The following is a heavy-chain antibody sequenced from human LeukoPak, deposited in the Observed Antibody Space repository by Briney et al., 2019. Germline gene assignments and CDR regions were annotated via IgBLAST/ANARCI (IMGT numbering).Heavy chain of an antibody. Sequence: PGGSLRLSCAASGFTFSSYAMTWVRQAPGKGLEWVSGISGNGGNTYYAVSVKGRFTISRDNSKETLYLQMNSLRAEDTVVYYCASRSSSLNWYFDLWGRGTLVTVSS. D-gene: IGHD2-2*01. CDR1: GFTFSSYA. V-gene: IGHV3-23*01. CDR2: ISGNGGNT. J-gene: IGHJ2*01. CDR3: ASRSSSLNWYFDL.